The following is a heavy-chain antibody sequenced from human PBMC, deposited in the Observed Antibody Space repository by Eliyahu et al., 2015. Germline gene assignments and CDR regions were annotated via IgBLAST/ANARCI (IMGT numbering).Heavy chain of an antibody. CDR3: ARPRSAADDPFDI. D-gene: IGHD6-13*01. Sequence: EVQLVQSGAXVKXPGESLKISCKGSGYSFTSYWIGWVRQMPGKGLEWMGXIYPGDSXTRYSPSFXGQVTISADKSXSTAYLQWSSLKASDTAMYXCARPRSAADDPFDIWGQGTMVTVSX. CDR1: GYSFTSYW. V-gene: IGHV5-51*03. J-gene: IGHJ3*02. CDR2: IYPGDSXT.